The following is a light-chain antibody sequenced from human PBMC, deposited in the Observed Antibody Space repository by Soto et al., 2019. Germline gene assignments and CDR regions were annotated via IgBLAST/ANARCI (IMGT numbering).Light chain of an antibody. CDR3: MQAAQFPRT. CDR2: KIS. V-gene: IGKV2-24*01. CDR1: HSLAHSDGDIY. J-gene: IGKJ1*01. Sequence: DLVLTQAPLSSPVTLGQTASIFCRSSHSLAHSDGDIYLNWIHQRPGQPPRLLIYKISNRFSGVPDRISGSGAGTDFALKISRVEAEDVGVYYCMQAAQFPRTFGQGTKVEIK.